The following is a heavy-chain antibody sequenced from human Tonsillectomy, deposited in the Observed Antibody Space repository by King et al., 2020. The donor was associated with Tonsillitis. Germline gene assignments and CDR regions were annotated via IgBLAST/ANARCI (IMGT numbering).Heavy chain of an antibody. CDR2: IYYSGNT. CDR3: ARVTIFGGDPYYYYMDV. V-gene: IGHV4-59*01. CDR1: GGSMSSYY. J-gene: IGHJ6*03. D-gene: IGHD3-3*01. Sequence: VQLQESGPGLVEPSETLSLTCSVSGGSMSSYYWSWIRQPPGKGLEWIGYIYYSGNTNYNPSLKSRVTISVDTSKSQFSLRLSSVTAADTAVYYCARVTIFGGDPYYYYMDVWGKGTTVIVSS.